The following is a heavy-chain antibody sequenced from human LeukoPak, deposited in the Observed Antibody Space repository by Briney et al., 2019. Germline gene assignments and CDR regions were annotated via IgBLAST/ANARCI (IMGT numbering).Heavy chain of an antibody. CDR1: GFTFSNYA. J-gene: IGHJ5*02. CDR2: ISGSAGST. CDR3: AKESTAMVNWFDP. D-gene: IGHD5-18*01. V-gene: IGHV3-23*01. Sequence: GGSLRLSCAASGFTFSNYAMSWVRQAPGKGLEWVSAISGSAGSTYHADSVKGRFTISRDNSKNTLYLQMNSLRAEDTAVYYCAKESTAMVNWFDPWGQGTLVTVSS.